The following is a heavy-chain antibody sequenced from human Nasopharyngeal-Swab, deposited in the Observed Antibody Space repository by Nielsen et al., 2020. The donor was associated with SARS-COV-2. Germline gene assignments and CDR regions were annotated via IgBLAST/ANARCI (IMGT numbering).Heavy chain of an antibody. CDR2: IHSDPSNT. Sequence: GESLKISCAASGFTFSSYAMSWVRQAPGKGLEWVSVIHSDPSNTYYVDSVKGRFTISRDNAKNSLYLQMNSLRAEDTAIYYCVKTGPYYFDYWGQGTLVTVSS. D-gene: IGHD2-8*02. V-gene: IGHV3-23*03. CDR3: VKTGPYYFDY. J-gene: IGHJ4*02. CDR1: GFTFSSYA.